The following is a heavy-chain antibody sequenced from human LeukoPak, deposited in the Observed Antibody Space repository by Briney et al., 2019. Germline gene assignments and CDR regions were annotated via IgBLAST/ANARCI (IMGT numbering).Heavy chain of an antibody. D-gene: IGHD6-13*01. Sequence: SGGSLRLSCVASEFVFSNHAMIWVRQAPGKGLEWVANIRKDGSDIHYVDSVKGRFTISRDNAKNSLYLEMSSLRGEDTALYYCARDTSPRIAAIYYDAFDIWGQGTMVTVSS. CDR1: EFVFSNHA. CDR3: ARDTSPRIAAIYYDAFDI. J-gene: IGHJ3*02. CDR2: IRKDGSDI. V-gene: IGHV3-7*01.